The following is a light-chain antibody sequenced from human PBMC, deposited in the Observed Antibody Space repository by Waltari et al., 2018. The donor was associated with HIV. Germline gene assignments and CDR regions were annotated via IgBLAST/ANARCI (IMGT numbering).Light chain of an antibody. CDR1: SSTIGRYY. CDR2: DNN. J-gene: IGLJ3*02. V-gene: IGLV1-51*01. Sequence: QSVLTQPPSVSAAPGQRVAISCSGSSSTIGRYYVSWYVKLPRPAPKLVIHDNNKRPPGIPDRFSCSKSGTSATLGITGRQTGDEAHYYCGTWDRSLSTWLFGGGTKLNVL. CDR3: GTWDRSLSTWL.